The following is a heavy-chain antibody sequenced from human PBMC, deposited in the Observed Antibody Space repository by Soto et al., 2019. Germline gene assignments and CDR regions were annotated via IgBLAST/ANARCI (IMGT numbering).Heavy chain of an antibody. D-gene: IGHD3-22*01. CDR3: ARQATSFYDSSGYYYHYFYGMVV. Sequence: SETLSLTCTVSGGSISSSSYYWGWIRQPPGKGLDWIGCIYYSGSTYYNPSLKSRGTISVDTSTNEFSRMLSSETAADAAVYYFARQATSFYDSSGYYYHYFYGMVVWGQGTTVT. CDR1: GGSISSSSYY. CDR2: IYYSGST. J-gene: IGHJ6*02. V-gene: IGHV4-39*01.